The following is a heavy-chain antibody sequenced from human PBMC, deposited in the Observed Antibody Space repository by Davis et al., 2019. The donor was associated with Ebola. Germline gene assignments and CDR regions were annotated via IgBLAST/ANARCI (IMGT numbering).Heavy chain of an antibody. V-gene: IGHV4-39*01. D-gene: IGHD3-10*01. CDR1: GGSISSSSYY. J-gene: IGHJ4*02. CDR3: ASLLTYYYGSGIYSSPYFFDY. CDR2: IYYSGST. Sequence: MPSETLSLTCTVSGGSISSSSYYWGWIRQPPGKGLEWIGGIYYSGSTYYNPSLKSRVTMSVDTSKNQFSLQLSSVTAAATAVYYCASLLTYYYGSGIYSSPYFFDYWGQGTLVTVSS.